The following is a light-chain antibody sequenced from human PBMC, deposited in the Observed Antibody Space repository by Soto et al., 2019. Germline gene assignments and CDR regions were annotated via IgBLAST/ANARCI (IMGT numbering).Light chain of an antibody. J-gene: IGKJ5*01. Sequence: DIVMTQSPDSLAVSLGERATINCKSSQSVLSGSNNKNCLAWYQQKPGQPPKLLIYWASTRESGVPDRFSGSGSGTDFTLTISSLQAEDVAVYYCQQYHSDPITFGQGTRLEIK. CDR2: WAS. CDR1: QSVLSGSNNKNC. CDR3: QQYHSDPIT. V-gene: IGKV4-1*01.